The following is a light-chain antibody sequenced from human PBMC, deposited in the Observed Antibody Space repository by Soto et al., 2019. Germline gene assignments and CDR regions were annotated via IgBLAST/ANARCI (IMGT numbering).Light chain of an antibody. Sequence: DIQMTQSPSSLSASVGDRVTITCRASQSISSYLNWYQQKPGKAPKRLIYAAFSLQSGVPSRFSSSGSGTAFTLTISSLPPEDFATYYCQQSYSTPRTFGQGTKVEIK. J-gene: IGKJ1*01. V-gene: IGKV1-39*01. CDR1: QSISSY. CDR2: AAF. CDR3: QQSYSTPRT.